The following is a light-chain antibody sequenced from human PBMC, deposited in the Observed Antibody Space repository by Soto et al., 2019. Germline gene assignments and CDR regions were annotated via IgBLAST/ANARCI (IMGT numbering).Light chain of an antibody. CDR2: GAS. Sequence: EIVMTQSPATLSVSPGERATLSCRASQSVSSNLAWYHQKPGQAPRLLIYGASTKATGIPARFSGSGSGTEVTLTISSLHSEDFAVYYCQQYNNWWTFGQGTKVEIK. J-gene: IGKJ1*01. CDR3: QQYNNWWT. V-gene: IGKV3-15*01. CDR1: QSVSSN.